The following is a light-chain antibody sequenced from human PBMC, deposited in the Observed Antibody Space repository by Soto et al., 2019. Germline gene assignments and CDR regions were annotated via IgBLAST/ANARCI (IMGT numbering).Light chain of an antibody. CDR2: GNT. Sequence: QSVLTQPPSVSGAPGQRVTISCTGSSSNNGAGYDVHWYQHLPGTAPKLLIYGNTNRPSGVPDRFSGSKSGTSASLAITGLQAEDEADYYCQSYDSSLSAVVFGGGTKLTVL. CDR3: QSYDSSLSAVV. V-gene: IGLV1-40*01. CDR1: SSNNGAGYD. J-gene: IGLJ2*01.